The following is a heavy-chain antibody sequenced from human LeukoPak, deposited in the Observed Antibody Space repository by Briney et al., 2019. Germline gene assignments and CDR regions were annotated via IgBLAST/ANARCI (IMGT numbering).Heavy chain of an antibody. V-gene: IGHV4-59*01. D-gene: IGHD2-2*01. CDR2: IYYSGST. J-gene: IGHJ4*02. CDR3: ARVPPAAKAFDY. Sequence: SETLSLTCTVSGGSISSYYWSWIRQPPGKGLEWIGYIYYSGSTNYNPSLKSRVTISVDTSKDQFSLKLSSVTAADTAVYYCARVPPAAKAFDYWGQGTLVTVSS. CDR1: GGSISSYY.